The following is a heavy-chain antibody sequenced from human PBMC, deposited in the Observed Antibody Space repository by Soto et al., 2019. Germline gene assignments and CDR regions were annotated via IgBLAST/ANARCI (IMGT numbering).Heavy chain of an antibody. D-gene: IGHD4-17*01. Sequence: GGSLRLSCAASGFTFSSYAMHWVRQAPGKGLEWVAVISYDGSNKYYADSVKGRFTISRDNSKNTLYLQMNSLRAGDTAVYYCARDLVDASYGAQGYYYGRDVWGQGTTVTVSS. V-gene: IGHV3-30-3*01. J-gene: IGHJ6*02. CDR2: ISYDGSNK. CDR3: ARDLVDASYGAQGYYYGRDV. CDR1: GFTFSSYA.